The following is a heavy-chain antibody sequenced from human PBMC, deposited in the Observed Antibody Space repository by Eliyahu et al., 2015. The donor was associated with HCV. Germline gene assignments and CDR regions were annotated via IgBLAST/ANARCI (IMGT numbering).Heavy chain of an antibody. Sequence: EVQLVESGGGLVKPGGSLRXSXAASXFXXXSYSMXWVRQAPGKGXEWVSSISSSSSYIYYADSVKGRFTISRDNAKNSLYLQMNSLRAEDTAVYYCARDCYSSGWGAGMDVWGQGTTVTVSS. CDR1: XFXXXSYS. D-gene: IGHD6-19*01. J-gene: IGHJ6*02. CDR3: ARDCYSSGWGAGMDV. CDR2: ISSSSSYI. V-gene: IGHV3-21*01.